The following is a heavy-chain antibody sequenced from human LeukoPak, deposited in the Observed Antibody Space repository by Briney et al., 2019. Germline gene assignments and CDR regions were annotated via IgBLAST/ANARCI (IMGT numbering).Heavy chain of an antibody. Sequence: ASETLSLTCTVSGGSISSGFYYWGWIRQPPGKGLEWIGSIYYSGNTYYNASLKSQVSISIDTSKNQFSLRLTSVTAADTAVYYCARQTGSGLFILPGGQGTLVTVSS. CDR2: IYYSGNT. CDR3: ARQTGSGLFILP. D-gene: IGHD3/OR15-3a*01. V-gene: IGHV4-39*01. J-gene: IGHJ4*02. CDR1: GGSISSGFYY.